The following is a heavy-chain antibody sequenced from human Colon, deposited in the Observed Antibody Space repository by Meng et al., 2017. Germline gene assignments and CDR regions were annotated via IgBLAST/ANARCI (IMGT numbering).Heavy chain of an antibody. CDR1: GFIVSSAF. J-gene: IGHJ4*02. CDR3: ANRFV. V-gene: IGHV3-66*02. Sequence: ESGGGRVQPVGSRRSSCSVSGFIVSSAFMVWVRRRPGEGLEWVSMIHSSAGTFFADSVKGRFTVSTDNSKNTLYLQMNSLRIEDTAVYHCANRFVWGLGTLVTVSS. D-gene: IGHD3-3*01. CDR2: IHSSAGT.